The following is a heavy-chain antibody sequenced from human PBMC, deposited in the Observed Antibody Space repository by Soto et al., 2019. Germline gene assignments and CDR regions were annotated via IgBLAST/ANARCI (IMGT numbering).Heavy chain of an antibody. CDR3: ARDQASAAGILYYYYGMDV. CDR2: ISAYNGNT. D-gene: IGHD6-13*01. Sequence: ASVKVSCKASGYTFTSYGISWVRQAPGQGLEWMGWISAYNGNTNYAQKLQGRVTMTTDTSTSTAYMELRSLRSDDTAVYYCARDQASAAGILYYYYGMDVWGQGTTVTVSS. CDR1: GYTFTSYG. J-gene: IGHJ6*02. V-gene: IGHV1-18*01.